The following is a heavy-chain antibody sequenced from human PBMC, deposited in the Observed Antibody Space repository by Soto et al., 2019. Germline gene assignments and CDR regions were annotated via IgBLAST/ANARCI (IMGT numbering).Heavy chain of an antibody. CDR1: GFTFSRYG. V-gene: IGHV3-33*08. CDR3: ARAMWRSYQWYGPCEYFQY. CDR2: ISYDGSNQ. D-gene: IGHD2-21*01. Sequence: QVQLVESGGGVVQPGRSLRLSCEGFGFTFSRYGMHWVRQAPGKGLEWVAVISYDGSNQYYGDSVKGRFTISRDDSKNTLYLQMNSLRSDDTAVYYCARAMWRSYQWYGPCEYFQYWGQGTLVTVSS. J-gene: IGHJ1*01.